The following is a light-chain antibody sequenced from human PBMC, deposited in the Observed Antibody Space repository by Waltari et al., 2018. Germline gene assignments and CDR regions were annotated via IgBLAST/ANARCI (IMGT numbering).Light chain of an antibody. Sequence: EIVLTQSPGTLSLSPGERATLSCRASHSVSRALAWYQQKPGQAPRLLIYGASTRATGIPDRFSGSGSGTDFSLTISRLEPDDFAVYYCQHYLRLPVTFGQGTTVEI. CDR3: QHYLRLPVT. CDR2: GAS. CDR1: HSVSRA. V-gene: IGKV3-20*01. J-gene: IGKJ1*01.